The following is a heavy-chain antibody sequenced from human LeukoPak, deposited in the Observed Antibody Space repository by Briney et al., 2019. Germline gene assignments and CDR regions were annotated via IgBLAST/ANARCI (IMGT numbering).Heavy chain of an antibody. V-gene: IGHV1-69*06. J-gene: IGHJ6*03. D-gene: IGHD2-15*01. CDR2: IIPISGTI. CDR3: ARDSGGPYYYHYYMDV. Sequence: SVKVSCKASGGTFSSYAINWVRQAPGQGPEWMGRIIPISGTINYAQKFQGRVTITADKSTSTAYMELSSLKSEDTAVYYCARDSGGPYYYHYYMDVWGKGTTITVPS. CDR1: GGTFSSYA.